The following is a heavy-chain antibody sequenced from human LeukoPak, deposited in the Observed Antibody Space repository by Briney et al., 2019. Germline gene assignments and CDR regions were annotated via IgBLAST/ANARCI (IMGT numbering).Heavy chain of an antibody. Sequence: ASVKVSCKVSGYTLTELSMHWVRQAPGKGLEWMGGFDPEDGETIYAQKFQGRVTMTRDTSTSTVYMELSSLRSEDTAVYYCAREFSMVPNGYFDFWGQGTLVTVSS. CDR3: AREFSMVPNGYFDF. V-gene: IGHV1-24*01. D-gene: IGHD3-10*01. CDR2: FDPEDGET. J-gene: IGHJ4*02. CDR1: GYTLTELS.